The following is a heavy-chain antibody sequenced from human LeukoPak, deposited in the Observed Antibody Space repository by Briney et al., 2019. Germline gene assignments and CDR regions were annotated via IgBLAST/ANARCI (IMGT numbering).Heavy chain of an antibody. J-gene: IGHJ6*04. D-gene: IGHD3-10*02. CDR3: AELGITMIGGV. Sequence: GGSLRLSCAASGFTFSSYWMHWVRQAPGKGLEWVSVIYSGGSTYYADSVKGRFTISRDNSKNTLYLQMNSLRAEDTAVYYCAELGITMIGGVWGKGTTVTISS. CDR1: GFTFSSYW. V-gene: IGHV3-53*01. CDR2: IYSGGST.